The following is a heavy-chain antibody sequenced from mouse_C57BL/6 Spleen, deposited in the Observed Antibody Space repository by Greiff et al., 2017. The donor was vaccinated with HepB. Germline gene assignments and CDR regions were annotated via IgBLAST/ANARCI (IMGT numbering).Heavy chain of an antibody. J-gene: IGHJ3*01. CDR2: IYPGDGDT. Sequence: QVQLQQSGAELVKPGASVKISCKASGYAFSSYWMNWVKQRPGKGLEWIGQIYPGDGDTNYNGKFKGKATLTADKSSSTAYMQLSSLTAEDSAVYFCAGENGNLSWFAYWGQGTLVTVSA. D-gene: IGHD2-1*01. V-gene: IGHV1-80*01. CDR3: AGENGNLSWFAY. CDR1: GYAFSSYW.